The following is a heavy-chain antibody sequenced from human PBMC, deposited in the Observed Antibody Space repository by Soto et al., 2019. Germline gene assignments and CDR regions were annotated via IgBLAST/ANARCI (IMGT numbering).Heavy chain of an antibody. J-gene: IGHJ4*02. V-gene: IGHV1-3*01. CDR1: GYTFSNYA. D-gene: IGHD1-26*01. CDR3: ARSLGASTFAL. CDR2: INSGNGAT. Sequence: QVQLVQSGAEVQRPGASVKLYCKASGYTFSNYAIHWIRQAPGQRPEWMGWINSGNGATKYSEIFQGRATITRDTSASTSYMEVASLTSEDTAVYYCARSLGASTFALWGQGTLVTVSS.